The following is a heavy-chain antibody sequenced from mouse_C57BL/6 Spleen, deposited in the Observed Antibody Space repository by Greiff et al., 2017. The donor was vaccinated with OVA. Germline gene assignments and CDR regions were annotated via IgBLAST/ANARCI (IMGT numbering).Heavy chain of an antibody. V-gene: IGHV1-82*01. CDR1: GYAFSSSW. CDR2: IYPGDGDT. CDR3: ARSGGRYYFDY. D-gene: IGHD1-1*02. Sequence: VKLQESGPELVKPGASVKISCKASGYAFSSSWMNWVKQRPGKGLEWIGRIYPGDGDTNYNGKFKGKATLTADKSSSTAYMQLSSLTSEDSAVYFCARSGGRYYFDYWGQGTTLTVSS. J-gene: IGHJ2*01.